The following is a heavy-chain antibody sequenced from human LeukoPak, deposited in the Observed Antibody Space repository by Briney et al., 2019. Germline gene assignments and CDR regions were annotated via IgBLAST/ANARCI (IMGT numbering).Heavy chain of an antibody. V-gene: IGHV3-74*01. CDR3: ARGGVNPVDH. D-gene: IGHD1-14*01. CDR1: GFPFNSFW. J-gene: IGHJ4*02. CDR2: MNEYSTTI. Sequence: PGGSLRLSCVASGFPFNSFWMHWVRQAPGKGLVWVSDMNEYSTTIRYADSVKGRFTISRDNAKSILYLQMNNLRAEDTAMYFCARGGVNPVDHWGQGTLVTVSS.